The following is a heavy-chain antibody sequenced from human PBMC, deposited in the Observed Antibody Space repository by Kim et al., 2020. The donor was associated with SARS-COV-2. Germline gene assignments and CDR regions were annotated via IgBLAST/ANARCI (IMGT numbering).Heavy chain of an antibody. D-gene: IGHD3-10*01. V-gene: IGHV4-39*01. CDR3: ALSYYGSGIYYNPLGYYLDY. Sequence: SETLSLTCTVSGGSISSSSYYWGWIRQPPGKGLEWIGSIYYSGSTYYNPSLKSRVTISVDTSKNQFSLKLSSVTAADTAVYYCALSYYGSGIYYNPLGYYLDYWGQGTLVTVSS. J-gene: IGHJ4*02. CDR1: GGSISSSSYY. CDR2: IYYSGST.